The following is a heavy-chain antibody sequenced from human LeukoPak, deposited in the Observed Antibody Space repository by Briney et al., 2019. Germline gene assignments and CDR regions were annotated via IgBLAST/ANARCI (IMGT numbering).Heavy chain of an antibody. V-gene: IGHV1-46*01. D-gene: IGHD3-16*01. J-gene: IGHJ4*02. CDR3: VREKSGGTYDY. Sequence: ASVKVSCKASGYTFTAYYIQWVRQAPGQGLEWMGTIRPGDTRTTYAQKFQGGVTMTWDMSTTTGYMELSSLRSEDTAVYYCVREKSGGTYDYWGQGTLVTVSS. CDR2: IRPGDTRT. CDR1: GYTFTAYY.